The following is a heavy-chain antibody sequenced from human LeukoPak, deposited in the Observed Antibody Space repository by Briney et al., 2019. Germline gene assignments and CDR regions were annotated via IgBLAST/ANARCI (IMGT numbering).Heavy chain of an antibody. CDR3: ARGRVGYCSSTSCYDYPGY. CDR1: GFTFSNAW. V-gene: IGHV4-34*01. D-gene: IGHD2-2*01. J-gene: IGHJ4*02. CDR2: INHSGST. Sequence: PEGSLRLSCAVSGFTFSNAWMSWVRQAPGKGLEWVGEINHSGSTNYNPSLKSRVTISVDTSKNQFSLKLSSVTAADTAVYYCARGRVGYCSSTSCYDYPGYWGQGTLVTVSS.